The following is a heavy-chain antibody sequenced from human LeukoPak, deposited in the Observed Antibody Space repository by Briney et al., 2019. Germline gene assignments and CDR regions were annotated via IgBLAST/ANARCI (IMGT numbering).Heavy chain of an antibody. D-gene: IGHD6-19*01. CDR1: GDSVSSNSAA. Sequence: SQTLSLTCVISGDSVSSNSAAWNWIRQSPWRGLEWLGTTKYRSKWIYHYAGSVKSRITINPDTSKNQFSLQLNSVTPEDTAVYYCARDKSSGWGYYFDYWGQGTLVTVSS. CDR3: ARDKSSGWGYYFDY. J-gene: IGHJ4*02. V-gene: IGHV6-1*01. CDR2: TKYRSKWIY.